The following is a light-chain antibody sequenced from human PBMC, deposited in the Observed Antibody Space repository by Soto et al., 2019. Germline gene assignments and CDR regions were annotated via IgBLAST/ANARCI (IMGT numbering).Light chain of an antibody. J-gene: IGKJ3*01. CDR2: GTS. CDR3: YQHETSPPT. Sequence: EIVLTQSPGTLSLSPGERGILSCRTSQNVNSPYLAWYQQKPGQAPRLLISGTSTRATGIPERFSVSGSGTEFTLTISRLESEDFAVYYCYQHETSPPTFGPGTKVDVK. V-gene: IGKV3-20*01. CDR1: QNVNSPY.